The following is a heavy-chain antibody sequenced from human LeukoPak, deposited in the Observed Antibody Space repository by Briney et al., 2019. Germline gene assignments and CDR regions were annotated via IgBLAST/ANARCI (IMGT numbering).Heavy chain of an antibody. CDR3: ASCRGSYYDFWSGYPEYYYYGMDV. Sequence: ASVKVSCKASGYTFTSYYMHWVRQAPGQGLEWMGIINPSGGSTSYAQKFQGRVTMTRDTSTSTVYMELSSLRSEDTAVYYCASCRGSYYDFWSGYPEYYYYGMDVWGQGTTVTVSS. D-gene: IGHD3-3*01. CDR2: INPSGGST. V-gene: IGHV1-46*01. J-gene: IGHJ6*02. CDR1: GYTFTSYY.